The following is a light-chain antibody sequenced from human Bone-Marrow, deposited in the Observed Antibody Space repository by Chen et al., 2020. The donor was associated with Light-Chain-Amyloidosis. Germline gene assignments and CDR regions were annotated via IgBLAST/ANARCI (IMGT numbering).Light chain of an antibody. V-gene: IGKV2-28*01. CDR1: QSLLHSNGHTY. J-gene: IGKJ4*01. Sequence: DIVLTQSPLALPVTPGEPASISCRSSQSLLHSNGHTYLDWYLQKPGQSPQVLIYLGSERASGVPDRFSGSGSCTDFTLKISRVEAEDVGVYYCMQALQTPLTFGGGTKVEIK. CDR3: MQALQTPLT. CDR2: LGS.